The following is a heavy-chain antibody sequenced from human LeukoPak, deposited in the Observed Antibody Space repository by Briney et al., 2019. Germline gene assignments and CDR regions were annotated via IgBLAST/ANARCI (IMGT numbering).Heavy chain of an antibody. D-gene: IGHD2-15*01. CDR1: GGTFSIYA. CDR2: IIPIFGTA. J-gene: IGHJ3*02. V-gene: IGHV1-69*13. CDR3: ASSGYCSGGSCYYDAFDI. Sequence: SVKVSFKASGGTFSIYAISWVRQAPGQGLEWMGGIIPIFGTANYAQKFQGRVTITADESTSTAYMELSSLRSEDTAVYYCASSGYCSGGSCYYDAFDIWGQGTMVTVSS.